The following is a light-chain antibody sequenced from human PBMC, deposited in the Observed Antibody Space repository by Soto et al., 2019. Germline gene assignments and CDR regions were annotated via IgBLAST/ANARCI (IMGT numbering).Light chain of an antibody. CDR3: QQYYSRES. CDR1: QAVNPR. J-gene: IGKJ1*01. Sequence: DIQMTQSPSLVSASVGDTVTIICLASQAVNPRLAWHQQKPGKVPRALIYKTSDLENGGPSRLSGSGSETEYTLTLSNRQPDDFATYYCQQYYSRESFGQGTKV. CDR2: KTS. V-gene: IGKV1-5*03.